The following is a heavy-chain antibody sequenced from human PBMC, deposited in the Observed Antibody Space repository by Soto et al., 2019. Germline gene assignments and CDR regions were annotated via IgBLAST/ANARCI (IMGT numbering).Heavy chain of an antibody. J-gene: IGHJ3*02. CDR1: GYTFTSYG. Sequence: QVQLVQSGAEVKKPGASVKVSCKASGYTFTSYGISWVRQAPGQGLEWMGWISAYNGNTNYAQKLQGRVTMTTDTPTSTAYMELRSLRSDDTAVYYCARDLHSGWELLLYANDAFDIWGQWTMVTVSS. D-gene: IGHD1-26*01. V-gene: IGHV1-18*01. CDR3: ARDLHSGWELLLYANDAFDI. CDR2: ISAYNGNT.